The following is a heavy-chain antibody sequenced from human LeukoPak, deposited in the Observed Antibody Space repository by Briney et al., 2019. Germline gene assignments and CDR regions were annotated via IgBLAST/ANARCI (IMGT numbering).Heavy chain of an antibody. CDR3: ARCPTFYGSASLYYFDY. Sequence: SETLSPTCTVSGGSISTYYWSWIRQPPGKGLEWIGYIYYSGSTNYNPSLKSRVTISVDTSKNQFSLKLSSVTAADTAVYYCARCPTFYGSASLYYFDYWGQGTLVTVSS. CDR1: GGSISTYY. V-gene: IGHV4-59*01. CDR2: IYYSGST. J-gene: IGHJ4*02. D-gene: IGHD3-10*01.